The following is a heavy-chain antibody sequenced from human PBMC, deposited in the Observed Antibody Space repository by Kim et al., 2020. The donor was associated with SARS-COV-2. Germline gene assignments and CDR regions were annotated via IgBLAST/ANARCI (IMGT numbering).Heavy chain of an antibody. V-gene: IGHV5-51*01. J-gene: IGHJ4*02. Sequence: GESLQISCKGSGYSFTSYWIGWVRQMPGKGLEWMGIIYPGDSDTRYSPSFQGQVTISADKSISTAYLQWSSLKASDTAMYYCARSHNEIRFLEWLLFDYWGQGTLVTVSS. D-gene: IGHD3-3*01. CDR2: IYPGDSDT. CDR1: GYSFTSYW. CDR3: ARSHNEIRFLEWLLFDY.